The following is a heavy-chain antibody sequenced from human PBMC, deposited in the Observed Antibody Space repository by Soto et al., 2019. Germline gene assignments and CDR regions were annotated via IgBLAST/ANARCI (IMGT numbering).Heavy chain of an antibody. Sequence: GESLKISCKGSGYSFTSYWIIWVRQMPGKGLEXMGXXDXXDXXXXXSXXXQGHVTISADKSISTAYLQWSSLKASDTAMYYCATMYSGSYGAFDIWGQGTMVTASS. CDR1: GYSFTSYW. V-gene: IGHV5-10-1*01. CDR3: ATMYSGSYGAFDI. J-gene: IGHJ3*02. CDR2: XDXXDXXX. D-gene: IGHD1-26*01.